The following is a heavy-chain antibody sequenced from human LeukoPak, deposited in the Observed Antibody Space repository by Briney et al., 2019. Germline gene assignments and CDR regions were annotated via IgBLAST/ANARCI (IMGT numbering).Heavy chain of an antibody. D-gene: IGHD5-18*01. CDR3: ASPPRGYSYGPHYYYGMDV. V-gene: IGHV1-69*04. Sequence: GASVKVSCKASGGTFSSYAISWVRQAPGQGLEWMGRIIPILGIANYAQKFQGRVTITADKSTSTAYMELSSLRSEDTAVYYCASPPRGYSYGPHYYYGMDVWGQGTTVTVSS. CDR2: IIPILGIA. J-gene: IGHJ6*02. CDR1: GGTFSSYA.